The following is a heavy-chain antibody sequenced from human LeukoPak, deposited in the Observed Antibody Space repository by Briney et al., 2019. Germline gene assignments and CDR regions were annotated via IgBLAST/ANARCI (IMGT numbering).Heavy chain of an antibody. CDR1: GGSTSNYY. D-gene: IGHD3-10*01. V-gene: IGHV4-4*07. CDR2: IYTSGST. CDR3: ASSGLMRESFDY. J-gene: IGHJ4*02. Sequence: PSETLSLTCTVSGGSTSNYYWSWIRQPAGKGLGWIGRIYTSGSTNYNPSLKSRVAISVDKSKNQFSLKLSSVTAADTAVYYCASSGLMRESFDYWGQGTLVTVSS.